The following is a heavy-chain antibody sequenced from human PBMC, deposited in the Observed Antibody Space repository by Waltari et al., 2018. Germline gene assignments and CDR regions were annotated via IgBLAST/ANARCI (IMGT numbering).Heavy chain of an antibody. Sequence: EVQLVESGGGLVKPGGSLSLSCAASGFNFRTYWVTWVRQAPGKGLGWVSSMYTSGAYIYYAASGRGRFTTARDNAKNSLYLQMNSLRAEDTAVYYCATSVAYTYGAFMMWGLGTMVTVSS. D-gene: IGHD5-18*01. CDR1: GFNFRTYW. CDR2: MYTSGAYI. J-gene: IGHJ3*01. V-gene: IGHV3-21*01. CDR3: ATSVAYTYGAFMM.